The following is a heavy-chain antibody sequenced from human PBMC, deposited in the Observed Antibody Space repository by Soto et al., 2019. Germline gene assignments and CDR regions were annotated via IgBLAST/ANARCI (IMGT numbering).Heavy chain of an antibody. CDR1: GYTFTGYY. Sequence: GASVKVSCKASGYTFTGYYMHWVRQAPGQGLEWMGWINPNSGGTNYAQKFQGWVTMTRDTSISTAYMELSRLRSDDTAVYYCARVFADIVVVPAAQTRNYYYGMDVWGQGTMVTVSS. D-gene: IGHD2-2*01. V-gene: IGHV1-2*04. CDR2: INPNSGGT. J-gene: IGHJ6*02. CDR3: ARVFADIVVVPAAQTRNYYYGMDV.